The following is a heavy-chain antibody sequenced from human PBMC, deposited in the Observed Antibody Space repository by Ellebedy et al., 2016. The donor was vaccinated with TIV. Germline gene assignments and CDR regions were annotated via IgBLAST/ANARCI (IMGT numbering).Heavy chain of an antibody. CDR1: GFGFSSFW. Sequence: GGSLRLXXAASGFGFSSFWMHWIRQAPGKGPEWVSLIDNLETDTRYADSVQGRFTISRDNAKNTLYLQMNSLTAEDTAVYYCARDVGHWGQGTLVTVSS. J-gene: IGHJ4*02. V-gene: IGHV3-74*01. CDR2: IDNLETDT. CDR3: ARDVGH. D-gene: IGHD1-26*01.